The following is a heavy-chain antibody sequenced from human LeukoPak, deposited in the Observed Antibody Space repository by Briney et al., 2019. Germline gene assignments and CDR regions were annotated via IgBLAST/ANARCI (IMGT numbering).Heavy chain of an antibody. CDR3: ATGGEYRREEALDY. D-gene: IGHD3-16*01. V-gene: IGHV1-18*01. Sequence: ASLKVSCKASGYTFTSYGISWVRQAPGQGLEWMGWISTYNGNSNYEQSLQGRPTMTTDTSTSTANMELTSLRPDDTALYYCATGGEYRREEALDYWGQGNLVTVSA. CDR2: ISTYNGNS. J-gene: IGHJ4*02. CDR1: GYTFTSYG.